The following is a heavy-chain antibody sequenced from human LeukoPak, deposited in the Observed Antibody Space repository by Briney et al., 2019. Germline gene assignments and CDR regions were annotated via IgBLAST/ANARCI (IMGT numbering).Heavy chain of an antibody. CDR2: IYYSGST. CDR1: GGSISSGDYY. J-gene: IGHJ6*02. Sequence: SQTLSLTCTVSGGSISSGDYYWSWIRQPPGKGLEWIGYIYYSGSTYYNPSLESRVTISVDTSKNQFSLKLSSVTAADTAVYYCARTTQEYGGYGTGYYYGMDVWGQGTTVTVSS. D-gene: IGHD4-17*01. CDR3: ARTTQEYGGYGTGYYYGMDV. V-gene: IGHV4-30-4*01.